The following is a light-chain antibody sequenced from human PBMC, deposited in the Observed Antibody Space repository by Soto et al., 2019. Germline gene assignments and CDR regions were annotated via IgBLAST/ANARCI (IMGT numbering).Light chain of an antibody. Sequence: EIVFTQSPGTRSLSPGERATLSCRASQSVSNNYLAWYQQKPGQAPRLLIYGASTRATGVPARFSGSGSGTEFTLTISSLQSEDFAVYYCQQYNDWWTFGQGTKVDIK. CDR2: GAS. J-gene: IGKJ1*01. V-gene: IGKV3-15*01. CDR1: QSVSNN. CDR3: QQYNDWWT.